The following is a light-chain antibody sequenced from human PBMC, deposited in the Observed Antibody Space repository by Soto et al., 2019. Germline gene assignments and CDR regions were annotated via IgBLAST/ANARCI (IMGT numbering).Light chain of an antibody. Sequence: EIVMTQSPATLSVSPGERATLSCRASQSVSSNLAWYQQKPGQAPRLLIYGASTRATDIPARFSGSGSGTEFTLTINSLQSEDFAVYYCQQYNNWRGPLGHGTKVEIK. CDR2: GAS. CDR3: QQYNNWRGP. CDR1: QSVSSN. V-gene: IGKV3-15*01. J-gene: IGKJ1*01.